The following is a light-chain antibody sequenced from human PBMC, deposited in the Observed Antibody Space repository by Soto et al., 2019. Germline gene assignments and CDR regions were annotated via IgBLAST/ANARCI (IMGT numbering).Light chain of an antibody. CDR3: QHART. J-gene: IGKJ5*01. CDR2: DAS. CDR1: QSVSSY. V-gene: IGKV3-11*01. Sequence: EIVLTQSPATPSLSPGERATLSCRASQSVSSYLAWYQQKPGQAPRLLIYDASNRATGIPARFSGSGSGTDFTLTISSLEPEDFAVYYCQHARTFGQGTRLEIK.